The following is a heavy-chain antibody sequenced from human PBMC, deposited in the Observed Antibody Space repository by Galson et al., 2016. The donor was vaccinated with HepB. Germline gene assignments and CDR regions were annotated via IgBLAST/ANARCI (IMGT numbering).Heavy chain of an antibody. CDR1: GFTFNTYS. Sequence: SLRLSCAASGFTFNTYSMIWVRQAPGKGLDWVSSISSSSSCIYYADSVKGRFTISRDNAKDSLYLQMNSLRAEDTAVYYCARGGHYYDSSAEPPDYWGQGTLVTVSS. CDR2: ISSSSSCI. V-gene: IGHV3-21*01. J-gene: IGHJ4*02. CDR3: ARGGHYYDSSAEPPDY. D-gene: IGHD3-22*01.